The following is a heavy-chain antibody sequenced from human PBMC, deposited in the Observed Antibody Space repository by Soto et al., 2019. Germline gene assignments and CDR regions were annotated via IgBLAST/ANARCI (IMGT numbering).Heavy chain of an antibody. J-gene: IGHJ5*02. CDR2: ISSTSTYT. D-gene: IGHD3-9*01. CDR1: GFNFSDFY. V-gene: IGHV3-11*06. CDR3: ARDHYEILTGSGWFGP. Sequence: QVKLVESGGGLVEPGGSLRLSCTATGFNFSDFYMSWFRQAPGKGLEWISYISSTSTYTNYADSVQGRFTISRDNSKQSLYLQLHNLRAGDSAVYYCARDHYEILTGSGWFGPWGLGTLVTVSS.